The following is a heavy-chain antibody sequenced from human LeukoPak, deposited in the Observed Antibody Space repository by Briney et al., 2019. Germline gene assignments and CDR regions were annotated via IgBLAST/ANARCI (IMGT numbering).Heavy chain of an antibody. V-gene: IGHV3-11*03. Sequence: KPGGSLRLSCAASGFSFSDYYMTWIRQAPGKGLEWLTYISTSSSDTRYADSVKGRFTISRDDAKKSLYLQMDSLRAEDTALYYCASLVRQFTGAFDIWGQGTMVTVSS. D-gene: IGHD3-10*01. CDR2: ISTSSSDT. CDR1: GFSFSDYY. J-gene: IGHJ3*02. CDR3: ASLVRQFTGAFDI.